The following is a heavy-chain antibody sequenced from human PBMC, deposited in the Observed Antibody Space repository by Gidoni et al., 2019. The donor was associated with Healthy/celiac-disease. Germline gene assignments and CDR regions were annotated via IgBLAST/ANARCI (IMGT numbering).Heavy chain of an antibody. V-gene: IGHV3-30-3*01. CDR3: ARDGRYYGSGSSTPSYYMDV. CDR2: ISYDGSNK. CDR1: GFTFSSYA. Sequence: QVQLVESGGGVVQPGRSLRLSCAASGFTFSSYAMHWVRQAPGKGLEWVAVISYDGSNKYYADSVKGRFTISRDNSKNTLYLQMNSLRAEDTAVYYCARDGRYYGSGSSTPSYYMDVWGKGTTVTVSS. D-gene: IGHD3-10*01. J-gene: IGHJ6*03.